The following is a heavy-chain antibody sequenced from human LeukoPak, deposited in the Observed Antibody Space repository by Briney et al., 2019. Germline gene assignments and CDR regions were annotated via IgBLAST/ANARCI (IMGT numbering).Heavy chain of an antibody. J-gene: IGHJ4*02. CDR1: GFSFRTYG. D-gene: IGHD1-1*01. CDR2: ISSGGTNK. V-gene: IGHV3-30*18. Sequence: QSGGSLRLSCAASGFSFRTYGMHWVRQAPGKGLEWVAVISSGGTNKYYGDSVKGRFTVSRDDSKNTLSLQMNSLRAEDTAVYYCAKELTTITNFDYWGQGTLVTVSS. CDR3: AKELTTITNFDY.